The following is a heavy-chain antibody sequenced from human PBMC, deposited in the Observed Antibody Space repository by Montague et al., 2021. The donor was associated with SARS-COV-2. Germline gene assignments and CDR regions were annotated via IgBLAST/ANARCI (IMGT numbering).Heavy chain of an antibody. J-gene: IGHJ2*01. D-gene: IGHD6-19*01. Sequence: SETLSLTCTVSGGSMNSYYWSWIRHPPGKGPEWIGEMKPNGSTHYNPSLKSRATISIDTSNNQFSLKLSSVTAADTAVYYCARGSGWYKYWYFDLWGRGTLVAVSS. V-gene: IGHV4-34*01. CDR1: GGSMNSYY. CDR3: ARGSGWYKYWYFDL. CDR2: MKPNGST.